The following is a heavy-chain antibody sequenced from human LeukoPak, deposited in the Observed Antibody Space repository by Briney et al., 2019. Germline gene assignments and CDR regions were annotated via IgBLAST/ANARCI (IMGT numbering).Heavy chain of an antibody. V-gene: IGHV3-30*18. CDR1: GFTFSSYG. Sequence: GRSLRLSCAASGFTFSSYGMHWVRQAPGKGLEWVAVISYDGSNKYYADSVKGRFTISRDNSKNTLYLQMSSLRAEDTAVYYCAKDCERFTDYYYGMDVWGQGTTVTVSS. D-gene: IGHD2-21*01. J-gene: IGHJ6*02. CDR2: ISYDGSNK. CDR3: AKDCERFTDYYYGMDV.